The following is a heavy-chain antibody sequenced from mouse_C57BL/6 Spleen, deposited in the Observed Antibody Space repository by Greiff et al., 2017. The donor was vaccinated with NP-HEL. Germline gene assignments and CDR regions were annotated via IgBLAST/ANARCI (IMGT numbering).Heavy chain of an antibody. Sequence: EVQLQQSGPELVKPGASVKMSCKASGYTFTDYNMHWVKQSHGKSLEWIGYINPNNGGTSYNQKFKGKATLTVNKYSSTAYMELRSLTSEDSAVYYCARGGWLPYYFDYWGQGTTLTVSS. D-gene: IGHD2-3*01. CDR3: ARGGWLPYYFDY. CDR1: GYTFTDYN. V-gene: IGHV1-22*01. CDR2: INPNNGGT. J-gene: IGHJ2*01.